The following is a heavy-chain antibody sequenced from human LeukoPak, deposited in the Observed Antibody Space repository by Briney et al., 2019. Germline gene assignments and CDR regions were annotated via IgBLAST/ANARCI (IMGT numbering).Heavy chain of an antibody. CDR3: ARDFPWGSYYYGMDV. D-gene: IGHD3-16*01. J-gene: IGHJ6*02. Sequence: GGSLRLSCAASGFTFSSYWMSWVRQAPGKGLEWVANIKQDGSEKYYVDSVKGRFTISRDNAKNSLYLQMNSLRAEDTAVYYCARDFPWGSYYYGMDVWGQGTTVTVSS. CDR1: GFTFSSYW. CDR2: IKQDGSEK. V-gene: IGHV3-7*01.